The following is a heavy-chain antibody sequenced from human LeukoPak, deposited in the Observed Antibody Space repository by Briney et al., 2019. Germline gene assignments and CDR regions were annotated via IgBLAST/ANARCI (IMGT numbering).Heavy chain of an antibody. CDR2: IIPILGIA. J-gene: IGHJ4*02. Sequence: ASVKVSCKASGGTFSSYAISWVRQAPGQGLEWMGRIIPILGIANYAQKFQGRVTITADKSTSTAYMELSSLRSEDTAVYYCARERTHPSSGGRDPPYFDYWGQGTLVTVSS. V-gene: IGHV1-69*04. D-gene: IGHD3-10*01. CDR1: GGTFSSYA. CDR3: ARERTHPSSGGRDPPYFDY.